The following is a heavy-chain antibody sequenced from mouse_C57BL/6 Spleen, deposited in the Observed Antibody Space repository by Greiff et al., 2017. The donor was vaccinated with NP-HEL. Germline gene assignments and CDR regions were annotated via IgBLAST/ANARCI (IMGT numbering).Heavy chain of an antibody. V-gene: IGHV1-81*01. CDR1: GYTFTSYG. Sequence: LQESGAELARPGASVKLSCKASGYTFTSYGISWVKQRTGQGLEWIGEIYPRSGNTYYNEKFKGKATLTADKSSSTAYMELRSLTSEDSAVYFCARTHYYGSSYEGFAYWGQGTLVTVSA. D-gene: IGHD1-1*01. J-gene: IGHJ3*01. CDR2: IYPRSGNT. CDR3: ARTHYYGSSYEGFAY.